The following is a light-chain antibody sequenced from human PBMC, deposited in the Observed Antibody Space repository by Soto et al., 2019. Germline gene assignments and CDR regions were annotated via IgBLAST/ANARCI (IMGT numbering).Light chain of an antibody. CDR3: QQYNNWTPWT. J-gene: IGKJ1*01. V-gene: IGKV3-15*01. Sequence: EIVMTQSPATLSVSPGERATLSCRARQSVSSNLAGYQQNPGQAPSLLIYGASTRATGIPVRFSGSGSGTDVTLTISSLQSEDFAVYYCQQYNNWTPWTFGQGTKVEIK. CDR1: QSVSSN. CDR2: GAS.